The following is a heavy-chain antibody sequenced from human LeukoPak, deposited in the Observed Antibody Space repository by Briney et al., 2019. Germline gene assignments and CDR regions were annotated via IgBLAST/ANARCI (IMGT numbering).Heavy chain of an antibody. Sequence: GRSLRLSCATSGFTFSNYEMSWVRQTPGKGLEWVSYISGSGSSTYYADSVKGRFTISRDNAKSSLCLQMGSLRAGDTAVYYCAREDGSQLDYWGRGTLVTVSS. CDR3: AREDGSQLDY. CDR1: GFTFSNYE. J-gene: IGHJ4*02. V-gene: IGHV3-48*03. D-gene: IGHD1-26*01. CDR2: ISGSGSST.